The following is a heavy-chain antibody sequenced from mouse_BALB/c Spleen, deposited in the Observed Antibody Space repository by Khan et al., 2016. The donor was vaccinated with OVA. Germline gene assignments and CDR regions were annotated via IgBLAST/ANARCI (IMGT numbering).Heavy chain of an antibody. D-gene: IGHD1-1*01. J-gene: IGHJ1*01. CDR3: ARGGVVVPYWYFDV. Sequence: EVQLQESGPGLVKPSQSLSLTCSVTGYSITGGYSWSWIRQFPGNKLEWMGYISYYGSNNYNPSLKNRISITRDTSKNQFFLKLNSVTTEDTATYYCARGGVVVPYWYFDVWGAGTTVTVSS. CDR2: ISYYGSN. V-gene: IGHV3-6*02. CDR1: GYSITGGYS.